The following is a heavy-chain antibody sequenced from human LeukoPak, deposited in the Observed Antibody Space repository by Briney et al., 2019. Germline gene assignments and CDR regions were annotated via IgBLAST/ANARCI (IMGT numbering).Heavy chain of an antibody. Sequence: PGRSLRLSCAASGFTFSSYSMNWVRQAPGKGLEWVSYISSSSSTTYYADSVKGRFTISRDNAKNSLYLQMNSLRAEDTAVYYCARDSSGTPNDAFDIWGQGTMVTVSS. CDR3: ARDSSGTPNDAFDI. V-gene: IGHV3-48*01. CDR1: GFTFSSYS. CDR2: ISSSSSTT. J-gene: IGHJ3*02. D-gene: IGHD6-19*01.